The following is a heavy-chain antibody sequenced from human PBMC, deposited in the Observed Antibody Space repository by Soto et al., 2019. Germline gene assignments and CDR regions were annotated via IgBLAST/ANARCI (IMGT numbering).Heavy chain of an antibody. CDR1: GGTFSSYT. D-gene: IGHD4-17*01. Sequence: QVQLVQSGAEVKKPGSSVKVSCKASGGTFSSYTISWVRQAPGQGLEWMGRIIPILGIANYAQKFQGRVTITADKSTSTAYMELSSLRSEDTAVYYCARETTVTTSAAFDIWGQGTMVTVS. V-gene: IGHV1-69*02. CDR2: IIPILGIA. CDR3: ARETTVTTSAAFDI. J-gene: IGHJ3*02.